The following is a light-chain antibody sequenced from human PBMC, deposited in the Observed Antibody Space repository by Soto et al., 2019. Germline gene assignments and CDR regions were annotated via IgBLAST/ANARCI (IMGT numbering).Light chain of an antibody. J-gene: IGLJ1*01. CDR1: NTDIVVYDY. CDR3: SPYRTYRTLEV. Sequence: QSVLTQPDSVSGYLGESITISFTVTNTDIVVYDYVSFYQQHPVGAPKLVIYDFTSLPSLFSNRFSVSNSGFTSSLTISLLXPVNDAHYYGSPYRTYRTLEVFGTGTKVTVL. CDR2: DFT. V-gene: IGLV2-14*03.